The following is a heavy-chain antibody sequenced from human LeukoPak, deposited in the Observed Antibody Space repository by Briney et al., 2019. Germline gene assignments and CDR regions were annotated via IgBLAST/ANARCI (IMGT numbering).Heavy chain of an antibody. V-gene: IGHV3-33*08. D-gene: IGHD6-25*01. J-gene: IGHJ4*02. Sequence: GGSLRLSCAASGFTFSSYAMSWVRQAPGKGLEWVAVIWYDGSNKYYADSVKGRFTISRDNSKNTLYLQMNSLRAEDTAVYYCARDIDGSRFDYWGQGTLVTVSS. CDR2: IWYDGSNK. CDR3: ARDIDGSRFDY. CDR1: GFTFSSYA.